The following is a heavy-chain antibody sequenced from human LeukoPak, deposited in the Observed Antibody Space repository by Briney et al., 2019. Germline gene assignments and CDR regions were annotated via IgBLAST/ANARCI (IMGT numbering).Heavy chain of an antibody. D-gene: IGHD6-13*01. J-gene: IGHJ4*02. Sequence: GGSLRLSCAASGFTFINYGMHWVRQAPGKGLDWAAVIWYDGSYKYYADSVKGRFTISRDNSKNTLYLQMNSLRAEDTAIYYCAKVVQYTASTGTGLDYWGQGTLVTVSS. CDR1: GFTFINYG. CDR3: AKVVQYTASTGTGLDY. CDR2: IWYDGSYK. V-gene: IGHV3-33*06.